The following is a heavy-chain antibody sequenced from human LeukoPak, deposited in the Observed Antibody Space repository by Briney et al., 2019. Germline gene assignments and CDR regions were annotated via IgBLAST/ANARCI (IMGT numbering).Heavy chain of an antibody. V-gene: IGHV3-30*02. J-gene: IGHJ4*02. CDR2: IRCDGSNK. D-gene: IGHD3-22*01. CDR3: AKDYTYYDSSGYLGY. CDR1: GFTFSSYG. Sequence: GGSLRLSCAASGFTFSSYGMHWVRQAPGKGLEWVAFIRCDGSNKYYADSVKGRFTISRDNSKNTLYLQMNSLRAEDTAVYYCAKDYTYYDSSGYLGYWGQGTLVTVSS.